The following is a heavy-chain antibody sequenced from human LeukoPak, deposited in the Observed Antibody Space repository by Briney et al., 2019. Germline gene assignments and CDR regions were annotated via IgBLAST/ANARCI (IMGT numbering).Heavy chain of an antibody. D-gene: IGHD4-11*01. CDR2: IFPSGDT. CDR3: GRGATDYDI. CDR1: GFTFSDHD. V-gene: IGHV3-13*01. J-gene: IGHJ3*02. Sequence: GGSLRLSCAASGFTFSDHDMHWVREVIGKGLEWISVIFPSGDTYYADSVKGRFSISRDNAKNSLHLQMRSLRAGDTAVYYCGRGATDYDIWGQGTMVTVSS.